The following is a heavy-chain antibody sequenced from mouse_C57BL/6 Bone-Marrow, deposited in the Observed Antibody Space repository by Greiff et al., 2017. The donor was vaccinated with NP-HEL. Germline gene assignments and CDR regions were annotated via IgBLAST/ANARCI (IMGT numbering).Heavy chain of an antibody. CDR1: GYTFTSYG. D-gene: IGHD2-1*01. CDR2: IYPRSGNT. J-gene: IGHJ3*01. Sequence: QVQLKESGAELARPGASVKLSCKASGYTFTSYGISWVKQRTGQGLEWIGEIYPRSGNTYYNEKFKGKATLTADKSSSTAYMELRSLTSEDSAVYFCANLLWYPWFAYWGQGTLVTVSA. CDR3: ANLLWYPWFAY. V-gene: IGHV1-81*01.